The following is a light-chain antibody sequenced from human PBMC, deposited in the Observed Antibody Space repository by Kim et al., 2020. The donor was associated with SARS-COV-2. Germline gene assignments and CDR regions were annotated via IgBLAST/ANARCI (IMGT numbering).Light chain of an antibody. CDR2: DAS. CDR1: QSISSW. V-gene: IGKV1-5*01. J-gene: IGKJ2*01. Sequence: SASVGDRVTITCRASQSISSWLAWYQHQPGTAPKLLIYDASSLQSGVPQRFSGRGSGTEFTLTISSLQPDDFATYYCHQYQSYPYTFGQGTKLEI. CDR3: HQYQSYPYT.